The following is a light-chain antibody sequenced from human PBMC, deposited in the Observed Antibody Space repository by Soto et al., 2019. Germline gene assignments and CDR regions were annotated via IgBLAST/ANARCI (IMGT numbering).Light chain of an antibody. CDR1: XXXXXW. CDR2: DAS. V-gene: IGKV1-5*01. CDR3: QQYNSHSIT. Sequence: DIQMTQSPSXLXASVGDXXXXXXRASXXXXXWLAWYQQKPGKAPKRLIYDASSLESGVPPRFSGSGYGTEFTLTVGSLQPDDFATYSCQQYNSHSITFGPGTKVDIK. J-gene: IGKJ3*01.